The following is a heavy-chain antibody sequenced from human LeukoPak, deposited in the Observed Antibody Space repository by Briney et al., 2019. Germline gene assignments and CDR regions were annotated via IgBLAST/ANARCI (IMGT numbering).Heavy chain of an antibody. J-gene: IGHJ4*02. Sequence: GESLKISCKGSGYSFTNYWIGWVRQMPGKGLEWMGIIYPGDSDTRYSPSFQGQVTMTADKSITTAYLQWSSLKASDTAMYYCARQPASLRGIDNWGQGTLVTVSS. CDR3: ARQPASLRGIDN. CDR1: GYSFTNYW. V-gene: IGHV5-51*01. CDR2: IYPGDSDT.